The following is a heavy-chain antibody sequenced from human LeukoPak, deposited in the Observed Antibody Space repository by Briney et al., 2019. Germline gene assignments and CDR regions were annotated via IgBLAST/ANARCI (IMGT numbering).Heavy chain of an antibody. Sequence: SETLSLTCTVFGYSISSGYYWGWIRPPPGKGLEWIGSKHHSGNIDDNPSLKSRVSISVDTSKNQFSLKLSSVTAADAAVYYCARDSWPEVVRFDYWGQGILVTVSS. CDR2: KHHSGNI. J-gene: IGHJ4*02. D-gene: IGHD1-14*01. V-gene: IGHV4-38-2*02. CDR1: GYSISSGYY. CDR3: ARDSWPEVVRFDY.